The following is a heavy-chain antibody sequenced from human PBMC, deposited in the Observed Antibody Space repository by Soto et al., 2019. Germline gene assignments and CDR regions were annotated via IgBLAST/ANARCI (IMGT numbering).Heavy chain of an antibody. V-gene: IGHV3-23*01. Sequence: GGSLRLSCLASGFTFGTYAMSWVRQAPGKGLEWVSVISGGGHTTYYADSVKGRFTISRDNSKNTLYLQMNSLRAEDTALYYCAREYGSGSPNYDCWGQGTLGTVSS. CDR3: AREYGSGSPNYDC. CDR1: GFTFGTYA. J-gene: IGHJ4*02. CDR2: ISGGGHTT. D-gene: IGHD3-10*01.